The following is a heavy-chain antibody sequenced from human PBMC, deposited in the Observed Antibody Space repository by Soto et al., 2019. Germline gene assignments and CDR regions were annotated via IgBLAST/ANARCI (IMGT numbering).Heavy chain of an antibody. Sequence: EVQLLESGGGLVQPGGSLRLSCAASGFTFSSYAMSWVRQAPGKGLEWVSAISGSGGSTYYADSVKGRFTISRDNYKNTLYLQMNSLGAEDTAVYYCAKSDKFEVTPGYNYCGQGTLVTVSS. CDR2: ISGSGGST. J-gene: IGHJ4*02. V-gene: IGHV3-23*01. CDR3: AKSDKFEVTPGYNY. CDR1: GFTFSSYA. D-gene: IGHD2-15*01.